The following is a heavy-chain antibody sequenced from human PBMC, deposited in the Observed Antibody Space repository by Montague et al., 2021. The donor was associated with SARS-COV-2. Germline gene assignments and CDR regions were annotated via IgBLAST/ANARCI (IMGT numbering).Heavy chain of an antibody. CDR1: GASFSDYY. V-gene: IGHV4-34*12. J-gene: IGHJ6*02. Sequence: SETLSLTCHVYGASFSDYYWSWVRQSPGKGLEWIGEVIHSGTTNYKPSLRCRVTISIDSSNDRFSLRLTSLTAADTGVYYCASGEFFYYGSGNYYRSALDDWGQGTTVTVSS. CDR3: ASGEFFYYGSGNYYRSALDD. CDR2: VIHSGTT. D-gene: IGHD3-10*01.